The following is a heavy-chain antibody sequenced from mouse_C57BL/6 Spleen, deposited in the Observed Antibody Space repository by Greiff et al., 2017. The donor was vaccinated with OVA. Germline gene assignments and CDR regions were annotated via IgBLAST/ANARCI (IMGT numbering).Heavy chain of an antibody. J-gene: IGHJ4*01. V-gene: IGHV1-18*01. CDR2: INPNNGGT. CDR3: ARSPLYYSNYVSYAMDY. CDR1: GYTFTDYN. Sequence: EVQLQQSGPELVKPGASVKIPCKASGYTFTDYNMDWVKQSHGKSLEWIGDINPNNGGTIYNQKFKGKATLTVDKSSSTAYMELRSLTSEDTAVYYCARSPLYYSNYVSYAMDYWGQGTSVTVSS. D-gene: IGHD2-5*01.